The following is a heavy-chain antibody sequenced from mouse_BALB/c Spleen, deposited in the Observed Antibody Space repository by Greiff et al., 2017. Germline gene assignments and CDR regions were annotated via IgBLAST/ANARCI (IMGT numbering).Heavy chain of an antibody. Sequence: VHVKQSGAELVKPGASVKLSCTASGFNIKDTYMHWVKQRPEQGLEWIGRIDPANGNTKYDPKFQGKATITADTSSNTAYLQLSSLTSEDTAVYYCATTRHWGQGTTLTVSS. CDR1: GFNIKDTY. CDR3: ATTRH. CDR2: IDPANGNT. V-gene: IGHV14-3*02. J-gene: IGHJ2*01.